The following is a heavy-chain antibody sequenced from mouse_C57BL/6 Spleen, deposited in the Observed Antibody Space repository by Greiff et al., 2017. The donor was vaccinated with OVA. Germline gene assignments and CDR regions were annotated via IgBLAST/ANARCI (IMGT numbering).Heavy chain of an antibody. D-gene: IGHD1-1*01. J-gene: IGHJ1*03. Sequence: QVQLQQPGAELVRPGSSVKLSCKASGYTFTSYWMHWVKQRPIQGLEWIGNIDPSDSETHYNQKFKDKATLTVDKSSSTAYMQLSSLTSEVSAVYYCARSYYGSSHWYFDVWGTGTTVTVSS. CDR3: ARSYYGSSHWYFDV. V-gene: IGHV1-52*01. CDR1: GYTFTSYW. CDR2: IDPSDSET.